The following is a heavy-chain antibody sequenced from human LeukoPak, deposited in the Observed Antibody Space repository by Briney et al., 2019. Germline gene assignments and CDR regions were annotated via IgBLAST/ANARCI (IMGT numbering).Heavy chain of an antibody. CDR2: VYSGGTT. Sequence: GGSLRLSCAASGFTVSTNYLSWVRQAPGKGLEWVSVVYSGGTTYHADSVKGRFTISRDNSKNTMYLQMNSPRGDDTAVYYCARESVVRAVINGMDVWGQGTTVTVSS. CDR1: GFTVSTNY. J-gene: IGHJ6*02. V-gene: IGHV3-66*01. CDR3: ARESVVRAVINGMDV. D-gene: IGHD3-10*01.